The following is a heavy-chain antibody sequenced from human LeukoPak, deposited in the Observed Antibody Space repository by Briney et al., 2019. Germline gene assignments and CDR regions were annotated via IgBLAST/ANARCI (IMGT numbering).Heavy chain of an antibody. CDR3: ATPPTYYDFWSGYPPVDY. Sequence: GGSLRLSCAASGFTFSSYAMSWVRQAPGKGLEWDSAISGSGGSTYYADSVKGRFTISRDNSKNTLYLQMNSLRAEDTAVYYCATPPTYYDFWSGYPPVDYWGQGTLVTVSS. D-gene: IGHD3-3*01. V-gene: IGHV3-23*01. CDR1: GFTFSSYA. CDR2: ISGSGGST. J-gene: IGHJ4*02.